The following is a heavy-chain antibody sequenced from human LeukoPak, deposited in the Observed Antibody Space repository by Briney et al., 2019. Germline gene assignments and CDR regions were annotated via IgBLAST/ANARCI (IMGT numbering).Heavy chain of an antibody. J-gene: IGHJ4*02. D-gene: IGHD6-19*01. Sequence: GGSLRLSCAASGFTVSSNYMSWVRQAPGKGLEWVSVIYSGGSTYYADSVKGRFTISRDTSKNTLYLQMNSLRADDTAVYCCAKGSSGWYSDNWGQGTLVTVSS. V-gene: IGHV3-66*01. CDR3: AKGSSGWYSDN. CDR2: IYSGGST. CDR1: GFTVSSNY.